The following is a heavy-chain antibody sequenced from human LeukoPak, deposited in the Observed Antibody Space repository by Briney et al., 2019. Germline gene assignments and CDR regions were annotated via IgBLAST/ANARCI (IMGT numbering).Heavy chain of an antibody. CDR1: QFTLSSHA. CDR2: MSFDGSHI. D-gene: IGHD3-16*01. V-gene: IGHV3-30*01. Sequence: GGSLRLSCAASQFTLSSHAMKWVRQAPGKGLDWVAVMSFDGSHIYYAYSVKGRFTISRDNSKNTLFLQMNSLNADDTAVYYCARGGTYYYQYYYMDVWGKGTTVTVSS. CDR3: ARGGTYYYQYYYMDV. J-gene: IGHJ6*03.